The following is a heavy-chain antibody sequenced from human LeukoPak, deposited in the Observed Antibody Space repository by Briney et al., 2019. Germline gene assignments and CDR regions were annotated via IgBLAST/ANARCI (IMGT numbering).Heavy chain of an antibody. D-gene: IGHD6-13*01. CDR3: ARGTGSWYLDGFWFDP. J-gene: IGHJ5*02. CDR1: GGSISSYY. CDR2: IYTSGST. Sequence: SETLSLTCTVSGGSISSYYWSWIRQPAGKGLEWIGRIYTSGSTNYNPSLKSRVTMSVDTSKNQFSLKLSSVTAADTAVYYCARGTGSWYLDGFWFDPWGQGTLVTVSS. V-gene: IGHV4-4*07.